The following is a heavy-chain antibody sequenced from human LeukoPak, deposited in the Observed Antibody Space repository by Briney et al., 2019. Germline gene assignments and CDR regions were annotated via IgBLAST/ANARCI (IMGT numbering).Heavy chain of an antibody. D-gene: IGHD2-21*01. CDR2: IKSKTDGETA. V-gene: IGHV3-15*07. CDR1: GFAFTNAW. CDR3: VTDLVIKGYFDY. J-gene: IGHJ4*02. Sequence: KPEGSLRLSCAASGFAFTNAWMNWVRQAPGKGLEWVGRIKSKTDGETADHAAPVKGRFTISRDDSKNTLYLQMNSLKTEDTAVYYCVTDLVIKGYFDYWGQGALVTVSS.